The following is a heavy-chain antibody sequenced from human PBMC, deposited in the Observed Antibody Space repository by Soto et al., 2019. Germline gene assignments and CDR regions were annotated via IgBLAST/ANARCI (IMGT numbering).Heavy chain of an antibody. V-gene: IGHV4-39*01. CDR2: IYYSGST. Sequence: QLQLQESGPGLVKPSETLSLTCTVSGGSISSSSYYWGWIRQPPGKGLEWIGSIYYSGSTYYNPCLKSRVTISVDTAKHQFSLKLSSVTAADTTVYYCAAELRFLEWFRSLNYYYGMDVWGQGTTVTVSS. D-gene: IGHD3-3*01. J-gene: IGHJ6*02. CDR3: AAELRFLEWFRSLNYYYGMDV. CDR1: GGSISSSSYY.